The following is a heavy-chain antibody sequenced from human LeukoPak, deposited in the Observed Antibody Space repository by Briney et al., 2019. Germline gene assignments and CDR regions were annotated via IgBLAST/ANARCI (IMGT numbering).Heavy chain of an antibody. Sequence: GESLKISCKGLGYRFKNEWIAWVRQKPGKGLEWMGIIHPGDSDSIYSPSFQGQVTISADKSISTAYLQWSSLKASDTAMYYCARQRGDGYSQFDYWGQGTLVTVSS. D-gene: IGHD5-18*01. J-gene: IGHJ4*02. CDR1: GYRFKNEW. CDR3: ARQRGDGYSQFDY. V-gene: IGHV5-51*01. CDR2: IHPGDSDS.